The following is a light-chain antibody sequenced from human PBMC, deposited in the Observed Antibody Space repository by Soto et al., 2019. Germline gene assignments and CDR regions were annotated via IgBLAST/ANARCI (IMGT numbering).Light chain of an antibody. Sequence: QSVLTQPPSASGTPGQRVTISCSGRNSNIGSYTVNWYLQLPGTAPKLLIYSDNQRPSGVPARFSGSKSGTSASLAISGLQSEDEADYYCATWDDSLNAWVFGGGTKLTVL. CDR2: SDN. V-gene: IGLV1-44*01. CDR1: NSNIGSYT. J-gene: IGLJ3*02. CDR3: ATWDDSLNAWV.